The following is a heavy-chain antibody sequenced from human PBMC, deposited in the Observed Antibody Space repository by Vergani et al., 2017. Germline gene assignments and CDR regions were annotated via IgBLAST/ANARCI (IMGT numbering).Heavy chain of an antibody. CDR3: AGDHGNSGDYDFDC. CDR1: GYTFRNYG. CDR2: ISAYNGET. V-gene: IGHV1-18*04. D-gene: IGHD1-26*01. J-gene: IGHJ4*02. Sequence: QVQLVQSGAEVKKPGASVKVSCEGSGYTFRNYGISWVRQAPGEGLEGLGWISAYNGETKFAHKFQGRVTLTRDKATDTAYMEMGGLRSDGTAVYYCAGDHGNSGDYDFDCWGQGTLVTVSS.